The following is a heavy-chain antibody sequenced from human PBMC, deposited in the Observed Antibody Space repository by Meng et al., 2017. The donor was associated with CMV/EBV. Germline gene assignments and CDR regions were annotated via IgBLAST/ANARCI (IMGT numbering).Heavy chain of an antibody. J-gene: IGHJ4*02. CDR2: ISYDGSNN. Sequence: AAGFTFSSYARHWVRQAPGKGLEWVAVISYDGSNNYYADSVKGRFTISRDNSKNTLYLQMNSLRAEDTAVYYCASRVRGYSYGDFDYWGQGTLVTVSS. CDR3: ASRVRGYSYGDFDY. V-gene: IGHV3-30*04. CDR1: GFTFSSYA. D-gene: IGHD5-18*01.